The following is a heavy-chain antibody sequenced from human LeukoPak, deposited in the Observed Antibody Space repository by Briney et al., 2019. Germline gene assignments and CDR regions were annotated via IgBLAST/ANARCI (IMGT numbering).Heavy chain of an antibody. Sequence: GGSLRLSCAASGFTVSSNYMSWVRQAPRKGLEWVSVIYSGGSTYYADSVKGRFTISRDNSKNTLYLQMNSLRAEDTAVYYCTYYYDSSGYYRSLVFDYWGQGTLVTVSS. CDR3: TYYYDSSGYYRSLVFDY. J-gene: IGHJ4*02. CDR2: IYSGGST. V-gene: IGHV3-53*01. CDR1: GFTVSSNY. D-gene: IGHD3-22*01.